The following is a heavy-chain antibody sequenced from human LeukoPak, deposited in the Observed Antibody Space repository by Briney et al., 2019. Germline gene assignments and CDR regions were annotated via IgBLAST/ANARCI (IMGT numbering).Heavy chain of an antibody. CDR1: GYTFTSYY. V-gene: IGHV1-46*01. CDR3: ARDSITIPARGDMDV. D-gene: IGHD3-3*01. J-gene: IGHJ6*03. Sequence: ASVKVSCKESGYTFTSYYMHRVRQAPGQGLEWMGIINPSGGSTSYAQKFQGRVTMTRDMSTSTVYMELSSLRSEDTAVYYCARDSITIPARGDMDVWGKGTTVTVSS. CDR2: INPSGGST.